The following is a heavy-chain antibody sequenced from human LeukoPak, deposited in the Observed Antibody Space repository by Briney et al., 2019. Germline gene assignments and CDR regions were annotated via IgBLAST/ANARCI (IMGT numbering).Heavy chain of an antibody. CDR3: ARESTVLLWFGELLINYFDY. V-gene: IGHV3-7*01. Sequence: GGSLRLSCAASGFTFSSYWMSWVRQAPGKGLEWVANIKQDGSEKYYVDSVKGRFTISRDNAKNSLYLQMNSLRAEDTAVYYCARESTVLLWFGELLINYFDYWGQGTLVTVSS. J-gene: IGHJ4*02. CDR1: GFTFSSYW. CDR2: IKQDGSEK. D-gene: IGHD3-10*01.